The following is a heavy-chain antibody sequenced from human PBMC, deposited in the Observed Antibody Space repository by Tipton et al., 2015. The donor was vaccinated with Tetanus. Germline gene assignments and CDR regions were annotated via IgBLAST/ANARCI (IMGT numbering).Heavy chain of an antibody. CDR2: IYSYNGNT. Sequence: GLVKPSETLSLTCSVSGGSIRSGTFYWNWIRQSPGKGLEWIGNIYSYNGNTFQNPSLKSRVTISVDTSKNQFSLNLWSVTAADTAVYYCARDQGGGRVVRLNWFDPWGQGTLVTVSS. CDR1: GGSIRSGTFY. D-gene: IGHD6-6*01. J-gene: IGHJ5*02. V-gene: IGHV4-39*07. CDR3: ARDQGGGRVVRLNWFDP.